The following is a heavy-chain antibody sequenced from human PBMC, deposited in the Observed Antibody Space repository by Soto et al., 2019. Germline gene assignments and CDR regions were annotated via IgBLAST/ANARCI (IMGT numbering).Heavy chain of an antibody. J-gene: IGHJ4*02. D-gene: IGHD6-13*01. CDR1: GYSISSGYY. CDR3: VRGAGRASWYETDY. Sequence: SETLSLTCAASGYSISSGYYWGWIRQPPGKGLEWLGTTYYGASSYYNPSLRSRITILLDASTNQLSLKLSSVTAADTPVYFCVRGAGRASWYETDYWGQGILVTVSS. CDR2: TYYGASS. V-gene: IGHV4-38-2*01.